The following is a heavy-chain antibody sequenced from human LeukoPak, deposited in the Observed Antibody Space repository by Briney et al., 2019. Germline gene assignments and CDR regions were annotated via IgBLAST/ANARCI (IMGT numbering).Heavy chain of an antibody. J-gene: IGHJ4*02. CDR2: IKSKTDGGTT. Sequence: GGSLRLSCAASGFTFSNAWMSWVRQAPGKGLEWVGRIKSKTDGGTTDYVAPVKGRFTISRDDSKNTLYLQMNSLKTEDTAVYYCYGDYAPGPYYFDYWRQGTLVTVSS. CDR3: YGDYAPGPYYFDY. D-gene: IGHD4-17*01. V-gene: IGHV3-15*01. CDR1: GFTFSNAW.